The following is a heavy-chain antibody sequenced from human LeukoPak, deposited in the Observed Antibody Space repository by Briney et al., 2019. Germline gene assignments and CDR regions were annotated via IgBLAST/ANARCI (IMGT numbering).Heavy chain of an antibody. Sequence: PGGSLRLSCAASGFTFSSYAMSWVRQAPGKGLEWVSAISGGGGSTYYADSVKGRFTISRDNSKNTLYLQMNSLRAEDTAVYYCAKDAVLLWFGELFTYFDYWGQGTLVTVSS. CDR2: ISGGGGST. CDR1: GFTFSSYA. J-gene: IGHJ4*02. V-gene: IGHV3-23*01. D-gene: IGHD3-10*01. CDR3: AKDAVLLWFGELFTYFDY.